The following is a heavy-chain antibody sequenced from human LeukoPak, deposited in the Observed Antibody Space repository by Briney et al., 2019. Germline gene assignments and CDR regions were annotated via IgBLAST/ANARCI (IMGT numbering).Heavy chain of an antibody. CDR3: ARSLPYGTTWYGRSDF. J-gene: IGHJ4*02. D-gene: IGHD6-13*01. V-gene: IGHV3-23*01. CDR2: FSGGDGSP. CDR1: GFTFSSYA. Sequence: PGGSLRLSCVASGFTFSSYAMTWFRQAPGKGLEWVSSFSGGDGSPYHADSVKGRFTISRDNSKSTLYLQMNSLRAEDTAIYYCARSLPYGTTWYGRSDFWGQGTLVTVSS.